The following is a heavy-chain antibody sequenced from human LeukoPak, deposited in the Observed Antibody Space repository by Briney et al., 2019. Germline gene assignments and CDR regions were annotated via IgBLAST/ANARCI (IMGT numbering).Heavy chain of an antibody. CDR1: GYTFTGYY. Sequence: ASVKVSCKASGYTFTGYYMHWVRQAPGQGLEWMGWINPNSGGTNYAQKFQGRVTMTRDTSISTAYMELSRLRSDDTAVYYCARDRADSSSWYLHFDYWGQGTLVTVSS. CDR3: ARDRADSSSWYLHFDY. J-gene: IGHJ4*02. V-gene: IGHV1-2*02. CDR2: INPNSGGT. D-gene: IGHD6-13*01.